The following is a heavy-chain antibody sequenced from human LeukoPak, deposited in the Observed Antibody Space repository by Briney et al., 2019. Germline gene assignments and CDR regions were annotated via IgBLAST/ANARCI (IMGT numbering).Heavy chain of an antibody. J-gene: IGHJ6*02. CDR2: ISGSGGST. Sequence: GGSLRLSCAASGFTFSSYAMNWVRQAPGKGLEWVSAISGSGGSTYYADSVKGRFTISRDNSKNTLSLQMNSLTAEDTAVYYCARDNYYDSSGDYYYYYGMDVWGQGTTVTVSS. CDR1: GFTFSSYA. V-gene: IGHV3-23*01. D-gene: IGHD3-22*01. CDR3: ARDNYYDSSGDYYYYYGMDV.